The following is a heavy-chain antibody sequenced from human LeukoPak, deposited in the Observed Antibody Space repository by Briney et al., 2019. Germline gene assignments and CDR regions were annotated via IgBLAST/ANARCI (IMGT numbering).Heavy chain of an antibody. D-gene: IGHD2-2*01. CDR3: AKGGCSSISCFELDY. CDR1: GSTFSSYW. J-gene: IGHJ4*02. Sequence: PGGSLRLSCAAPGSTFSSYWMHWVRQAPGKGLEWVSRFSGSGGSTYYGESVKGRFTISRDNSKNTLYLQMNSLRAEDTAVYYCAKGGCSSISCFELDYWGQGTLVTVSS. V-gene: IGHV3-23*01. CDR2: FSGSGGST.